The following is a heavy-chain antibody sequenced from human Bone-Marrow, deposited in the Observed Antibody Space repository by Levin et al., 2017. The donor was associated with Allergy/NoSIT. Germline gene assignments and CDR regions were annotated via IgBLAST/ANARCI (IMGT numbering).Heavy chain of an antibody. J-gene: IGHJ3*02. CDR1: NFYISSGHY. D-gene: IGHD3-22*01. Sequence: PSETLSLTCNVSNFYISSGHYWGWIRQSPGKGLEWFGIIYHSGSTYYNPSLKSRVTMSVDTSKNQFSLKLRSVTAADPAVYYCVRRNSCYDTSGHVHDVFEIWGQGATVIVSS. V-gene: IGHV4-38-2*02. CDR3: VRRNSCYDTSGHVHDVFEI. CDR2: IYHSGST.